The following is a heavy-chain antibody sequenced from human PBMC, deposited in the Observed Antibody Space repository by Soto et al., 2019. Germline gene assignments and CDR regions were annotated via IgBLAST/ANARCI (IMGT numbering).Heavy chain of an antibody. Sequence: LRLSCAASGFTFNSYGSHWVRQTPGKGLEWVAVIWYDGSNKYYADSVKGRFTISRDNTENTVYLQMNSLRAEDTAVYYCARDLCSTSYCLHPWGQGTPVTVSS. D-gene: IGHD3-10*01. CDR2: IWYDGSNK. CDR1: GFTFNSYG. J-gene: IGHJ5*02. V-gene: IGHV3-33*01. CDR3: ARDLCSTSYCLHP.